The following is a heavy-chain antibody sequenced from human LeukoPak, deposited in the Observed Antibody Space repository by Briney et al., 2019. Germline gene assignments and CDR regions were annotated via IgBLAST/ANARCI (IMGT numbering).Heavy chain of an antibody. J-gene: IGHJ3*02. CDR1: GFTFISYW. V-gene: IGHV3-7*01. D-gene: IGHD2-2*01. CDR2: IKQDGSEK. Sequence: GGSLRLSCAASGFTFISYWMTWVRQAPGKGLEWVGNIKQDGSEKRYVDSVEGRFTISRDNAKNSLYLQMNSLRAEDTAVYYCARDRYYCSSTSCYGEHAFDIWGQGTMVTVSS. CDR3: ARDRYYCSSTSCYGEHAFDI.